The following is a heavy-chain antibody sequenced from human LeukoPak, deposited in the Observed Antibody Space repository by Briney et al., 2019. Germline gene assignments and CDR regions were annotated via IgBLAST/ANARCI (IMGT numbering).Heavy chain of an antibody. D-gene: IGHD2-2*01. J-gene: IGHJ4*02. CDR1: GFTFSSYS. V-gene: IGHV3-23*01. CDR3: AKPGCSSTSCQDFDY. Sequence: GGSLRLSCAASGFTFSSYSMNWVRQAPGEGLEWVSAISGSGGSTYYADSVKGRFTISRDNSKNTLYLQMNSLRAEDTAVYYCAKPGCSSTSCQDFDYWGQGTLVTVSS. CDR2: ISGSGGST.